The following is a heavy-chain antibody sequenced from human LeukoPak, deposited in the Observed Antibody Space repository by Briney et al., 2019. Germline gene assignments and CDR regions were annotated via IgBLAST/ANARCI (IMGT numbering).Heavy chain of an antibody. V-gene: IGHV3-43*01. J-gene: IGHJ4*02. Sequence: GGSLRLSCEASGFTFDDYTMHWVRQAPGKGLEWVSLIRRDGGSTYYADSVKGRFTISRDNSKNSLYLQMNSLTTEHTALYYCAKDGKMATNSCTGFDSWGQGTLVTVPS. D-gene: IGHD5-24*01. CDR1: GFTFDDYT. CDR3: AKDGKMATNSCTGFDS. CDR2: IRRDGGST.